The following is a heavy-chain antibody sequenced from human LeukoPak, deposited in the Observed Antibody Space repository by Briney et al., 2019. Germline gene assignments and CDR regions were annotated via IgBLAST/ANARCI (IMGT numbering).Heavy chain of an antibody. Sequence: GGSLRLSCAASGFTFSSYSMNWVRQAPGKGLEWVSSISSSSSYIYYADSVKGRFTISRDNAKNSLYLQMNSLRAEDTAVYYCARGGQLEPPYYFDYWGQGTLVTVSS. CDR3: ARGGQLEPPYYFDY. CDR2: ISSSSSYI. V-gene: IGHV3-21*01. D-gene: IGHD1-26*01. J-gene: IGHJ4*02. CDR1: GFTFSSYS.